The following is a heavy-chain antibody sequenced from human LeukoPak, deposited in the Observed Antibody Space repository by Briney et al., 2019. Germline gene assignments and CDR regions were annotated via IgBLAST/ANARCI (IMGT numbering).Heavy chain of an antibody. CDR3: AREQAGLGYYFDY. J-gene: IGHJ4*02. CDR2: IYYSGST. D-gene: IGHD6-13*01. CDR1: GGSISSSSYY. Sequence: ASETLSLTCTVSGGSISSSSYYWGWIRQPPGKGLEWIGSIYYSGSTYYNPSLKSRVTISVDTSKNQFSLKLSSVTAADTAVYYCAREQAGLGYYFDYWGQGTLVTVSS. V-gene: IGHV4-39*07.